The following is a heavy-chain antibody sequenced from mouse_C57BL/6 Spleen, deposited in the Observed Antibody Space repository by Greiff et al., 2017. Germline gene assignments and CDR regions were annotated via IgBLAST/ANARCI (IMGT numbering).Heavy chain of an antibody. J-gene: IGHJ2*01. V-gene: IGHV14-4*01. D-gene: IGHD4-1*01. Sequence: VQLKESGAELVRPGASVKLSCTASGFNIKDDYMHWVKQRPEQGLEWIGRIDPENGDTEYATKFQGKATITADTSSNTAYMQLSSLTSDDTAVYYCTRTLGYWGQGTTLTVSS. CDR3: TRTLGY. CDR1: GFNIKDDY. CDR2: IDPENGDT.